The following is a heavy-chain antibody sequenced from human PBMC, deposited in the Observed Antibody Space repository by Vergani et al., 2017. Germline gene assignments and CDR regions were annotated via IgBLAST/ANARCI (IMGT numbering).Heavy chain of an antibody. J-gene: IGHJ6*03. D-gene: IGHD3-3*01. CDR3: ARDRYTYYDFWSGYYTRYYYYYMDV. CDR1: GFTFSSFG. CDR2: ISYDGSEK. Sequence: QVQLVESGGGVVQPGRSQRLSCAASGFTFSSFGMHWVRQAPGKGLEWVAVISYDGSEKYYVDSVKGRFTISRDNAKNSLYLQMNSLRAEDTAVYYCARDRYTYYDFWSGYYTRYYYYYMDVWGKGTTVTVSS. V-gene: IGHV3-30*03.